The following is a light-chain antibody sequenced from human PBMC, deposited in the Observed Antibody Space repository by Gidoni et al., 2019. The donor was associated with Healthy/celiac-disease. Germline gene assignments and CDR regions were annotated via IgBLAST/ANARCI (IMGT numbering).Light chain of an antibody. Sequence: DIVLPPSPATLSLSPGASATLSCRASQSVSSYLAWYQQKPGQAPRLRIYDASNRATGIPARFSGSGSGTDFTLTISSLEPEDFAVYYCQQRSNWPPLTFGGGTKVEIK. CDR2: DAS. J-gene: IGKJ4*01. CDR1: QSVSSY. CDR3: QQRSNWPPLT. V-gene: IGKV3-11*01.